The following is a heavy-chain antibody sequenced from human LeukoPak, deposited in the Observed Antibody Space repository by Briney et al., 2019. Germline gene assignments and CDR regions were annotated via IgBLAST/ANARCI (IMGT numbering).Heavy chain of an antibody. J-gene: IGHJ4*02. V-gene: IGHV3-23*01. CDR3: AKGGRYCSGGNCYFFDY. CDR2: ISGSGGST. Sequence: GGSLRLSCVASGFTFSSYAMSWVHQAPGKGLGWVSAISGSGGSTYYADSVKGRFTISRDNSKTTLYLQMNSLRADDTAVYYCAKGGRYCSGGNCYFFDYWGQGTLVTVSS. D-gene: IGHD2-15*01. CDR1: GFTFSSYA.